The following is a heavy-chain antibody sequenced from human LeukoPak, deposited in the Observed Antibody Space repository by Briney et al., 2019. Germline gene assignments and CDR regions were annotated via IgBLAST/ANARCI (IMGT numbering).Heavy chain of an antibody. CDR2: IIPIFGTA. Sequence: SVKVSCKASGGTFSSYAISWVRQAPGQGLEWMGGIIPIFGTANYAQKFQGRVTMTTDTSTSTAYMELRSLRSDDTAVYYCARGSLCSSSPNDYWGQGTLVTVSS. CDR3: ARGSLCSSSPNDY. CDR1: GGTFSSYA. J-gene: IGHJ4*02. V-gene: IGHV1-69*05. D-gene: IGHD6-13*01.